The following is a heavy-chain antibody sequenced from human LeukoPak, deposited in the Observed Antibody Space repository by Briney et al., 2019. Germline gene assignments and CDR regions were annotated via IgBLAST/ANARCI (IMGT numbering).Heavy chain of an antibody. Sequence: KASEIVSLTCTVSGDSISCYYWSWIRQPPGKGLEWIGYIYYSGSTNYNPSLKSRVTISVDTSKNQFSLKLSSVTAADTAVYYCARGGGATVTTGWFDPWGQGTLVTVSS. CDR2: IYYSGST. V-gene: IGHV4-59*01. J-gene: IGHJ5*02. CDR3: ARGGGATVTTGWFDP. CDR1: GDSISCYY. D-gene: IGHD4-11*01.